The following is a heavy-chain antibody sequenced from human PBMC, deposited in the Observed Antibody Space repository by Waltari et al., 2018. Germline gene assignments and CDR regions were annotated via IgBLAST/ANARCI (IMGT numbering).Heavy chain of an antibody. Sequence: QVQLQQWGAGLLKPSETLSLTCAVLGGSFRGYYWSWIRHPPGKGLEWIGEINHSGSTNYNPSLKSRVTISVDTSKNQFSLKLSSVTAADTAVYYCARATYYYDSSGYDDAFDIWGQGTMVTVSS. CDR1: GGSFRGYY. V-gene: IGHV4-34*01. D-gene: IGHD3-22*01. J-gene: IGHJ3*02. CDR2: INHSGST. CDR3: ARATYYYDSSGYDDAFDI.